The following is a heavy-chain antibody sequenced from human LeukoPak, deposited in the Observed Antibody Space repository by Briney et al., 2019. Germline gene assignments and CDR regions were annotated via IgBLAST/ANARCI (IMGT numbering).Heavy chain of an antibody. J-gene: IGHJ4*02. CDR2: IYYSGNT. Sequence: SETLSLTCTVSSGSVSSSSYYWGWIRQPPGKGLEWIGTIYYSGNTFYNPSLKSRVTISVDTSKNQFSLKLSSVTAADTAVYYCARGLHYYGSGYYFDYWGQGTLVTVSS. V-gene: IGHV4-39*01. CDR1: SGSVSSSSYY. CDR3: ARGLHYYGSGYYFDY. D-gene: IGHD3-10*01.